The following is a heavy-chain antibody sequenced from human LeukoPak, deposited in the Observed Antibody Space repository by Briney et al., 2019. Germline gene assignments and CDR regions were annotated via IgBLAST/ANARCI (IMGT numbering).Heavy chain of an antibody. Sequence: PGGSLRLSCAASGFTFSSYGMNWVRQAPGKGLEWVSYISSSGSAIYYTDSVKGRFTISRDNAKNSLYLQMNSLRAEDTAVYYCARDGSGWFDYWGQGTLVTVSS. D-gene: IGHD6-19*01. CDR3: ARDGSGWFDY. CDR1: GFTFSSYG. J-gene: IGHJ4*02. V-gene: IGHV3-48*03. CDR2: ISSSGSAI.